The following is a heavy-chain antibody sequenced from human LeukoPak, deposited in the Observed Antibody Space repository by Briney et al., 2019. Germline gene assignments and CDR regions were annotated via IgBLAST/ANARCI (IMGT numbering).Heavy chain of an antibody. D-gene: IGHD4-17*01. J-gene: IGHJ3*02. CDR2: INAGNGNT. Sequence: VSVKVSCKASGYTFTSYAMHWVRQAPGQRLEWMGWINAGNGNTKYSQKFQGRVTITRDTSASTAYMELSSLRSEDTAVYYCARGRGDYLTRGAFDIWGQGTMVTVSS. CDR1: GYTFTSYA. V-gene: IGHV1-3*01. CDR3: ARGRGDYLTRGAFDI.